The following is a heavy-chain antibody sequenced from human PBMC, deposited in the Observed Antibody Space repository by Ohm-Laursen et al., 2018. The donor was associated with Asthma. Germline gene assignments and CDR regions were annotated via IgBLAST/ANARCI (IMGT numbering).Heavy chain of an antibody. CDR3: ANSEYSGYDPLDY. D-gene: IGHD5-12*01. CDR2: ISTASTFI. J-gene: IGHJ4*02. CDR1: GYTFSRYS. V-gene: IGHV3-21*01. Sequence: GSLRLSCTASGYTFSRYSIHWVRQFPGKGLEWVASISTASTFIYYADSVRGRFTTSRDNAKNSVYLQMNSLRAEDTAVYYCANSEYSGYDPLDYWGQGTLVTVSS.